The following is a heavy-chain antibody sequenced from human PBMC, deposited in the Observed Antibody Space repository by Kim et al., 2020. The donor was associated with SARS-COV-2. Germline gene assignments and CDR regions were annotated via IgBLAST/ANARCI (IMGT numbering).Heavy chain of an antibody. J-gene: IGHJ4*02. CDR2: ISYDGSNK. D-gene: IGHD3-10*01. V-gene: IGHV3-33*05. CDR1: GFTFSSYG. CDR3: ARARRGYGPGPHYYFDY. Sequence: GGSLRLSCAASGFTFSSYGMHWVRQAPGKGLEWVAVISYDGSNKYYADSVKGRFTISRDNSKNTLYLQMNSLRAEDTAVYYCARARRGYGPGPHYYFDYWGQGTLVTVSS.